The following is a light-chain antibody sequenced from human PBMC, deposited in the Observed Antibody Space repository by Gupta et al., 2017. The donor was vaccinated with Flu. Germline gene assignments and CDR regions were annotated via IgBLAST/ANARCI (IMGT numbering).Light chain of an antibody. V-gene: IGKV3-15*01. J-gene: IGKJ2*01. CDR1: QSVSSN. CDR2: GAS. Sequence: ATLSVSPGERATLSCRASQSVSSNLAWYKQKPGQAPRLLIYGASTRATGIPARFSGSGSGTEFTLTISSRQSEDFAVYYCQQYNNWHPYTFGQGTKLEIK. CDR3: QQYNNWHPYT.